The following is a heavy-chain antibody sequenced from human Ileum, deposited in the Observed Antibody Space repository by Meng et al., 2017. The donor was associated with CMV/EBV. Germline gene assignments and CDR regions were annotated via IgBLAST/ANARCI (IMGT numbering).Heavy chain of an antibody. CDR3: ARANDYSNFNYYYPKDV. D-gene: IGHD4-11*01. CDR1: GFTFDDYG. Sequence: GGSLRLSCAASGFTFDDYGMNWVRQSPGKGRQGVAGINWNGGSTGYAESVRGRFTISRDNAKNSLYLQINSLRAEDTALYYCARANDYSNFNYYYPKDVWGQGTTVTVSS. CDR2: INWNGGST. V-gene: IGHV3-20*04. J-gene: IGHJ6*02.